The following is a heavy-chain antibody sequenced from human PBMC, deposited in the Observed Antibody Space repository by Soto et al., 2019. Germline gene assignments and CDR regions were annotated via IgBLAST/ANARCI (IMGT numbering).Heavy chain of an antibody. J-gene: IGHJ6*02. V-gene: IGHV4-59*12. CDR3: ARDLQYSRLFYGMDV. CDR1: GGSISSYY. Sequence: SETLSLTCTVSGGSISSYYWIWIRQPPGKGLEWIGFIYYSGSTNYNPSLKSRVTISVDTSKNQFSLKLSSVTAADTAVYYCARDLQYSRLFYGMDVWGQGTTVTVSS. D-gene: IGHD6-13*01. CDR2: IYYSGST.